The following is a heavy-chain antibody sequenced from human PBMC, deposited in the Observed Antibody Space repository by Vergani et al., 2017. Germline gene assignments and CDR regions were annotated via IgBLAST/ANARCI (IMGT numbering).Heavy chain of an antibody. V-gene: IGHV4-39*01. D-gene: IGHD1-14*01. CDR3: ARRMTHGSFDY. Sequence: QLQLQESGPGLVKPSETLSLTCTVSGGSISSSSYYWGWIRQPPGKGLEWIGSIYYSGSTHYTPSLKSRVTISVDPSQKQFSLKLSSVTAADTAVYYCARRMTHGSFDYWGQGTLVTVSS. CDR1: GGSISSSSYY. J-gene: IGHJ4*02. CDR2: IYYSGST.